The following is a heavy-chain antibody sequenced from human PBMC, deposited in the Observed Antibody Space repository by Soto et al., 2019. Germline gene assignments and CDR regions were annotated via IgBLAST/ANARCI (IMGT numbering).Heavy chain of an antibody. CDR2: IYWDYDN. V-gene: IGHV2-5*02. CDR1: GFSLSTSGVG. Sequence: QITLKESGPTLVKPTQTLTLTCTFSGFSLSTSGVGVGWIRQPPGKALEWLALIYWDYDNLYSPSLKSRLIITKDTSKNQVVLTMTNMDPVDTATYYCAHRGDITWFDYWGQGTLVTVSS. J-gene: IGHJ4*02. CDR3: AHRGDITWFDY. D-gene: IGHD2-15*01.